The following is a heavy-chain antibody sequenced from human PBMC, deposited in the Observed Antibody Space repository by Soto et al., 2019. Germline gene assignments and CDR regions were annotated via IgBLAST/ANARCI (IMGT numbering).Heavy chain of an antibody. J-gene: IGHJ2*01. CDR3: ARRSSSNWYFDL. CDR1: TCSITSDY. CDR2: IYSSGST. Sequence: SETLSLTCAVSTCSITSDYWSWIRQPPGKGLESIGYIYSSGSTSYNPSLKSRVTISVDTSKNQFSLKLTSVTAADTAVYYCARRSSSNWYFDLWGRGTLVTVSS. V-gene: IGHV4-59*01.